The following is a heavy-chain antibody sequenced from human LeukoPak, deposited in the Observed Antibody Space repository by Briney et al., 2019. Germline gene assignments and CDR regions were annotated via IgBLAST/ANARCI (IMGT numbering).Heavy chain of an antibody. CDR2: ISGSGGST. CDR3: ARDCGGDCYYDY. J-gene: IGHJ4*02. D-gene: IGHD2-21*01. Sequence: QPGGSLRLSCAASGFTFSSYAMSWVRQAPGKALEWVSAISGSGGSTYYADSVKGRFTISRDNSKNTLYLQMNSLRAEDTAVYYCARDCGGDCYYDYWGQGTLVTVSS. CDR1: GFTFSSYA. V-gene: IGHV3-23*01.